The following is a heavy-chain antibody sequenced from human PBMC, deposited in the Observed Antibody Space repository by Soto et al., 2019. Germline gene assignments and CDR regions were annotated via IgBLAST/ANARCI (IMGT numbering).Heavy chain of an antibody. CDR1: GGSFSSYG. V-gene: IGHV1-69*18. D-gene: IGHD1-26*01. J-gene: IGHJ3*02. Sequence: QVQLLQSGAEVKKPGSSVKVSCKASGGSFSSYGITWVRQAPGQGPEWMGRVIPMFGAPNYAQKFQGRIRTPGDASRCTSSGGGGGMKSGDTAVFYGGGAGERTITRGPFDTRAQGTMVPVSS. CDR2: VIPMFGAP. CDR3: GGAGERTITRGPFDT.